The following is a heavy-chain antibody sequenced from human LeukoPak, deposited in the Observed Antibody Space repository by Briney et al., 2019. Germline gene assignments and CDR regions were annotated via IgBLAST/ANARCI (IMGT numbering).Heavy chain of an antibody. CDR3: ARGIQLWLRDFAY. CDR2: INHSGST. V-gene: IGHV4-34*01. CDR1: GGSFSGYY. D-gene: IGHD5-18*01. Sequence: PSETLSLTCAVYGGSFSGYYWSWIRQPPGKGLEWIGKINHSGSTNYNPSLKSRVTISVDTSKNQFSLKLSSVTAADTAVYYCARGIQLWLRDFAYWGQGTLVTVSS. J-gene: IGHJ4*02.